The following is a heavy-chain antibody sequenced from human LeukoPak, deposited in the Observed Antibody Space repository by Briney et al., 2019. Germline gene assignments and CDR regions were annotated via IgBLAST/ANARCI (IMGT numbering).Heavy chain of an antibody. D-gene: IGHD2-15*01. CDR1: GGTFSSYA. V-gene: IGHV1-69*04. CDR3: AGGSGIWYWFDP. CDR2: IIPILGIA. Sequence: ASVKVSCKASGGTFSSYAISWVRQAPGQGLEWMGRIIPILGIANYAQKFQGRVTITADKSTSTACMELSSLRSEDTAVYYCAGGSGIWYWFDPWGQGTLVTVSS. J-gene: IGHJ5*02.